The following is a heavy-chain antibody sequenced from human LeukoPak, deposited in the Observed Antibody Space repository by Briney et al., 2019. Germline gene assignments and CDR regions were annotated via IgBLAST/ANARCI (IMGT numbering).Heavy chain of an antibody. V-gene: IGHV4-59*01. D-gene: IGHD5-18*01. J-gene: IGHJ4*02. Sequence: SETLSLTCTVSGGSISSYYWSWIRQPPGKGLEWIGYIYYSGSTNYNPSLKSRVTISVDTSKNQFSLKLSSVTAADTAVYYCASPARGYSYAPFDYWGQGTLVTVSS. CDR3: ASPARGYSYAPFDY. CDR1: GGSISSYY. CDR2: IYYSGST.